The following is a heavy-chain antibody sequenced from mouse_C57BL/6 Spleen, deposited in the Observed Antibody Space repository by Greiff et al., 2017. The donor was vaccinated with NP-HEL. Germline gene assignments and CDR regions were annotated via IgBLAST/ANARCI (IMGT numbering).Heavy chain of an antibody. J-gene: IGHJ3*01. D-gene: IGHD1-1*01. Sequence: QVQLKQSGPELVKPGASVKISCKASGYAFSSSWMNWVKQRPGKGLEWIGRIYPGDGDTNYNGKFKGKATLTADKSSSTAYMQLSSLTSEDAAVYFCASPRYGSSEDDWGQGTLVTVSA. V-gene: IGHV1-82*01. CDR2: IYPGDGDT. CDR3: ASPRYGSSEDD. CDR1: GYAFSSSW.